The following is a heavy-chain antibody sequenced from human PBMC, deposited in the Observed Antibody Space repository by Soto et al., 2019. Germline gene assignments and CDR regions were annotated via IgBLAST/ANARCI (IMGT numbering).Heavy chain of an antibody. CDR1: GYTFTSYD. D-gene: IGHD3-16*02. V-gene: IGHV1-8*01. J-gene: IGHJ4*02. CDR2: MNPNSGNT. Sequence: ASVKVSCKASGYTFTSYDINWVRQATGQGLEWMGWMNPNSGNTGYAQKFQGRVTMTRNTSISTAYMELSSLRSEDTTVYCCAVGELRLGELSHYWGQGTLVTVSS. CDR3: AVGELRLGELSHY.